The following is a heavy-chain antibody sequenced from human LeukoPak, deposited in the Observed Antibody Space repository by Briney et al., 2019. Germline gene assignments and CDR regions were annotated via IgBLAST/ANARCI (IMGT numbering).Heavy chain of an antibody. J-gene: IGHJ4*02. Sequence: ASVKVSCKASGYTFTGYYMHWVRQAPGQGLEWMGWINPNSGGTNYAQKFQGRVTMTRDTSISTAYMELSRLRSDDTAVYYCARDSRVWGSYRYLGYWGQGTLVTVSS. V-gene: IGHV1-2*02. CDR3: ARDSRVWGSYRYLGY. CDR1: GYTFTGYY. D-gene: IGHD3-16*02. CDR2: INPNSGGT.